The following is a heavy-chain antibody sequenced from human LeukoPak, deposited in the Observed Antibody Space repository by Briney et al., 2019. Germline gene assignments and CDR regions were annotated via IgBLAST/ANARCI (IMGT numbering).Heavy chain of an antibody. Sequence: PGGSLRLSCAASGFTFSSYWMSWVRQAPGKGLEWVANIKQSGSEKYYVDSVKGRFTISRDNAKNSLYLQMNSLRAEDTAVYYCARDHSPYYDILTGYYPGYLDYWGQGTLVTVSS. J-gene: IGHJ4*02. CDR3: ARDHSPYYDILTGYYPGYLDY. V-gene: IGHV3-7*01. CDR2: IKQSGSEK. CDR1: GFTFSSYW. D-gene: IGHD3-9*01.